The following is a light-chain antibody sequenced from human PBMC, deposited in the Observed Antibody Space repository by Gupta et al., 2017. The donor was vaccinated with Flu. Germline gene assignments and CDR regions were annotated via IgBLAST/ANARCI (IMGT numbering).Light chain of an antibody. V-gene: IGKV1-39*01. CDR1: QTITIN. CDR2: ASS. CDR3: QQSYSTSGGVT. Sequence: DIPLTQSPSSLSASVEDRVTMTCRASQTITINLNWYQQKPVKAPELLSDASSILQSGVPTRFSSSGSGTDFTLTISSLQPEDVATYYCQQSYSTSGGVTFGPGTRVEIK. J-gene: IGKJ3*01.